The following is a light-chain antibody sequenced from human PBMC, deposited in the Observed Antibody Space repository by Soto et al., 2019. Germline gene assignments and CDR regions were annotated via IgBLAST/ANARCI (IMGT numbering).Light chain of an antibody. V-gene: IGKV3-15*01. CDR2: GAA. CDR1: QSVSSD. CDR3: QQYNIWPLT. Sequence: ETQMTQSPVTLSVSPGERVTLSCRASQSVSSDLAWYQKKPGQPPRLLIYGAATRATGIPARFSGSGSGTEFTLTINSLQSEDVALYYCQQYNIWPLTFGGGTRVQIK. J-gene: IGKJ4*01.